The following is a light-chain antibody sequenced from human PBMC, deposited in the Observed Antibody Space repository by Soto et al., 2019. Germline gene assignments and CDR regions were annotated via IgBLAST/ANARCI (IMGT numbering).Light chain of an antibody. J-gene: IGLJ1*01. CDR1: ISDVGGSKY. Sequence: QSVLTQPASVSGSPGQSITISCTGTISDVGGSKYVSWYQQHPGKAPKLIIYDVTDRPSGISNRFSGSKSGNTASLTISGLQAEDEADYYCSSYTTISLVFGTGTKVTVL. CDR3: SSYTTISLV. V-gene: IGLV2-14*03. CDR2: DVT.